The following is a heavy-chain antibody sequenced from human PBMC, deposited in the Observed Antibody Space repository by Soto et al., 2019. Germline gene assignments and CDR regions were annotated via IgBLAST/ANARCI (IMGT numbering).Heavy chain of an antibody. V-gene: IGHV1-18*01. D-gene: IGHD3-10*01. Sequence: QVQLVQSGGEVKKPGASVKVSCKASGYTFTNYGITWVRQAPGQGLEWVGWITAYKGDANYAQNLQGRVTMTTDTSTSTAYMELRSLRSDDTAVYYCARDARHGSGHVYWGQGTLVTVSS. CDR2: ITAYKGDA. CDR3: ARDARHGSGHVY. CDR1: GYTFTNYG. J-gene: IGHJ4*02.